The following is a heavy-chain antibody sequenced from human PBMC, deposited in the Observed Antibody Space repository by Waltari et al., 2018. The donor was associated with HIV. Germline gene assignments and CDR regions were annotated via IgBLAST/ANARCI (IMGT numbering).Heavy chain of an antibody. CDR2: IGTSDNST. CDR3: ASEAAVSAGPLDS. J-gene: IGHJ4*02. CDR1: GLSGATSA. Sequence: VQPGESLRISCAVSGLSGATSALTWVRQAPGKGLQWVSSIGTSDNSTYYLDSVRGRFLISRDDSQTTVSLQMDRLTTNDTAVYYCASEAAVSAGPLDSWGQGIAVIVSS. V-gene: IGHV3-23*05. D-gene: IGHD6-19*01.